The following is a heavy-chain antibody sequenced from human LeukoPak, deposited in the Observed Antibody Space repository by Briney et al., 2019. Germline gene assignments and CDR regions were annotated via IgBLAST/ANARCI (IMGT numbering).Heavy chain of an antibody. CDR2: ISYDGSNK. D-gene: IGHD3-22*01. CDR1: GFTFSTYG. V-gene: IGHV3-30*03. J-gene: IGHJ4*02. Sequence: GRSLRLSCAASGFTFSTYGMHWVRQAPGKGLEWVAIISYDGSNKYYGDSVKGRFTISRDNAKSSLYLQMNSLRAEDTAVYYCARDLYRIVVVPHYFDYWGQGALATVSS. CDR3: ARDLYRIVVVPHYFDY.